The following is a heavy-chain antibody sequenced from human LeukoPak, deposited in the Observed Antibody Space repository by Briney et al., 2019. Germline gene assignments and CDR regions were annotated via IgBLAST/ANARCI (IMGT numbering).Heavy chain of an antibody. Sequence: GGSLRLSCAAARLTFDSYDMYWVRQSPGKGPEWVSYISASGISIKYADSVKGRFTISRDNAKNLVYLQMDSLRAEDTAVYYCVPPAAGLHRTISTEYFQHWGQGTPVIVSS. V-gene: IGHV3-48*03. D-gene: IGHD6-13*01. CDR3: VPPAAGLHRTISTEYFQH. CDR1: RLTFDSYD. CDR2: ISASGISI. J-gene: IGHJ1*01.